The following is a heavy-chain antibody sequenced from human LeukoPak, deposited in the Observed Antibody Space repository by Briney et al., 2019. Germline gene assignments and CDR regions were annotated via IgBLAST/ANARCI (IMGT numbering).Heavy chain of an antibody. CDR3: ARSFSGGGAGY. CDR2: IYHSGST. CDR1: GYSISSGYY. J-gene: IGHJ4*02. V-gene: IGHV4-38-2*02. Sequence: SETLSLTCTVSGYSISSGYYWGWIRQPPGKGLEWIGSIYHSGSTYYNPSLKSRVTISVDTSKNQFSLKLSSVTAADTAVYYCARSFSGGGAGYRGQGTLVTVSS. D-gene: IGHD6-19*01.